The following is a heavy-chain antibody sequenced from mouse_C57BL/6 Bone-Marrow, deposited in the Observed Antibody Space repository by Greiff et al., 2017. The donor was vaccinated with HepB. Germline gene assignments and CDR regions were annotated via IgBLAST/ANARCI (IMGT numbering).Heavy chain of an antibody. CDR2: ISDGGSYT. J-gene: IGHJ3*01. CDR1: GFTFSSYA. V-gene: IGHV5-4*01. Sequence: DVQLQESGGGLVKPGGSLKLSCAASGFTFSSYAMSWVRQTPEKRLEWVATISDGGSYTYYPDNVKGRFTIPRDNAKNNLYLQMSHLKSEDTAMYYCASPSYYREAWFAYWGQGTLVTVSA. D-gene: IGHD2-14*01. CDR3: ASPSYYREAWFAY.